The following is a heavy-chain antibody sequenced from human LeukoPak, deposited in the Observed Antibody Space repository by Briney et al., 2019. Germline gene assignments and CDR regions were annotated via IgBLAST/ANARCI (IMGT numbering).Heavy chain of an antibody. CDR3: ARPIWFGELYALGY. J-gene: IGHJ4*02. V-gene: IGHV3-48*01. CDR2: ISSSSSTI. D-gene: IGHD3-10*01. Sequence: GGSLRLSCAASGFTFSSYSMNWVRQAPGKGLEWVSYISSSSSTIYYADSVKGRFTISRDNAKNSLYLQMNSLRAEDTAVYYCARPIWFGELYALGYWGQGTLVTVSS. CDR1: GFTFSSYS.